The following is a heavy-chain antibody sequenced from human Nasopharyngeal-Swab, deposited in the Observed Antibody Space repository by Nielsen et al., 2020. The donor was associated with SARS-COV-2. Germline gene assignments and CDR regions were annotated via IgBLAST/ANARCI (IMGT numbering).Heavy chain of an antibody. CDR1: GFTVSGYY. J-gene: IGHJ3*02. CDR2: INPGGDVI. CDR3: ARKVALDI. Sequence: GESLKISCAASGFTVSGYYISWIRQAPGKGLEWLAYINPGGDVIAYADSVQGRFSISRDSATNSVYLQMNSLRTDDTAVYFCARKVALDIWGQGTVVTVSS. V-gene: IGHV3-11*01.